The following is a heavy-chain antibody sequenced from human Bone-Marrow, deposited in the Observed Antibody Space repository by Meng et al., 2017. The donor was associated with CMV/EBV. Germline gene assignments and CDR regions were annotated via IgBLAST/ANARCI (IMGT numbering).Heavy chain of an antibody. CDR1: GFTFSSYD. D-gene: IGHD2-15*01. Sequence: GESLKISCAASGFTFSSYDMHWVRQATGKGLEWVSGINWNGGSTGYADSVKGRFTISRDNAKNSLYLQMNSLRAEDTAVYYCAREFVVVVAARLHYYGMDVWGQGTTVTVSS. V-gene: IGHV3-20*04. CDR2: INWNGGST. J-gene: IGHJ6*02. CDR3: AREFVVVVAARLHYYGMDV.